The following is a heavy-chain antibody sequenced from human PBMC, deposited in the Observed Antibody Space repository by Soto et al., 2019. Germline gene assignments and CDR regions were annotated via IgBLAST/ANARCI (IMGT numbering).Heavy chain of an antibody. V-gene: IGHV4-31*03. D-gene: IGHD2-15*01. CDR3: ARGALQVANWFDP. J-gene: IGHJ5*02. Sequence: TLSLTCTVSGVSISSGGYYWSWIRQHPGKGLEWIGYIYYSGSTYYNPSLKSRVTISVDTSKNQFSLKLSSVTAADTAVYYCARGALQVANWFDPWGQGTPVTVYS. CDR1: GVSISSGGYY. CDR2: IYYSGST.